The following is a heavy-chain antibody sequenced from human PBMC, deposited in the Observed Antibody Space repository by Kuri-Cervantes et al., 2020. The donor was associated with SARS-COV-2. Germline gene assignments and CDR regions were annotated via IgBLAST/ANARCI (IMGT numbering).Heavy chain of an antibody. CDR1: GYTFTGYY. J-gene: IGHJ4*02. CDR2: INPNSGGT. Sequence: ASVKVSCKASGYTFTGYYMHWVRQAPGQGLEWMGWINPNSGGTNYAQRFQGRVTMTRDTSISTAYMELSRLRSDDTAVYYCARDRRIAAAGTWSKFDYWGQGTLVTVSS. D-gene: IGHD6-13*01. V-gene: IGHV1-2*02. CDR3: ARDRRIAAAGTWSKFDY.